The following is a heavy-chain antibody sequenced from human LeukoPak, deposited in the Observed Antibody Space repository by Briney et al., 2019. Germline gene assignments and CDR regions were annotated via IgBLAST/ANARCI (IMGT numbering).Heavy chain of an antibody. V-gene: IGHV3-21*01. CDR1: GFTFSSYA. CDR3: ARGAFDGYKYPIDY. D-gene: IGHD5-24*01. J-gene: IGHJ4*02. Sequence: GGSLRLSCAASGFTFSSYAMSWVRQAPGKGLEWVSFISSSSTYIYYADSVKGRFTISRDNAKNSLYLQMNSLRAEDTAVYYCARGAFDGYKYPIDYWGQGTLVTVSS. CDR2: ISSSSTYI.